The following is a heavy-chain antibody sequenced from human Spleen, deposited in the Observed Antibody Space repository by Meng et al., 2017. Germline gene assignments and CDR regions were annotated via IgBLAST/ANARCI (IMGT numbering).Heavy chain of an antibody. CDR1: GFTFSSYS. Sequence: GGSLRLSCAASGFTFSSYSMNWVRQAPGKGLEWVSSISSSSSYIYYADSVKGRFTISRDNAKNSLYLQMNSLRAEDTAVYYCARDLGGSGSYYNSFDYWGQGTLVTVSS. J-gene: IGHJ4*02. CDR2: ISSSSSYI. D-gene: IGHD3-10*01. CDR3: ARDLGGSGSYYNSFDY. V-gene: IGHV3-21*01.